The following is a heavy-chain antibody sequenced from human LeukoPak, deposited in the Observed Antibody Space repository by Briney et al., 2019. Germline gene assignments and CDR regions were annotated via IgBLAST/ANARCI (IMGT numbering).Heavy chain of an antibody. CDR2: INHSGST. D-gene: IGHD5-18*01. V-gene: IGHV4-34*01. CDR3: ARRYSYGSPDY. J-gene: IGHJ4*02. Sequence: KPSETLSLTCAVYGVSLSGYYWSWLRQPPGRGLEWIGEINHSGSTNYNPSLKSRVTISVDTSKNQFSLKLSSVTAADTAVYYCARRYSYGSPDYWGQGALVTVSS. CDR1: GVSLSGYY.